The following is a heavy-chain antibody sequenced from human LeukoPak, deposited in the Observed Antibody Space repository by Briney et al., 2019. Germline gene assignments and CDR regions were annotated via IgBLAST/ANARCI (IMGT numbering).Heavy chain of an antibody. CDR3: ARDRNYYDSSGYYMGRAFDI. J-gene: IGHJ3*02. Sequence: PSETLSLTCTVSGGSVSSGVYYWSWIRQPPGKGLEWIGYIYYSGSTNHNPSLKSRVTISVDTSKNQFSLKLGCVTAADTAEYYCARDRNYYDSSGYYMGRAFDIWGQGTMVTVSS. D-gene: IGHD3-22*01. CDR1: GGSVSSGVYY. CDR2: IYYSGST. V-gene: IGHV4-61*08.